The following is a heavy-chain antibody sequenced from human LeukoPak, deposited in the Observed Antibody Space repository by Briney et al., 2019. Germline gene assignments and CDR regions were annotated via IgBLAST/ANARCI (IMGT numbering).Heavy chain of an antibody. Sequence: GGSLRLSCAASGFTFSSYGMSWVRQAPGKGLEWVSSISGSGGSTYYADSVKGRFTISRDNSKNTLWLQMNSLRGEDTAVYYCARGNDYGGTYYYYYMDVWGKGTTVTISS. D-gene: IGHD4/OR15-4a*01. V-gene: IGHV3-23*01. CDR2: ISGSGGST. CDR1: GFTFSSYG. J-gene: IGHJ6*03. CDR3: ARGNDYGGTYYYYYMDV.